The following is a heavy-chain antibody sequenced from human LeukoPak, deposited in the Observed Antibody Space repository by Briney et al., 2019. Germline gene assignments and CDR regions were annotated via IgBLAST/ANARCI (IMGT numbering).Heavy chain of an antibody. V-gene: IGHV1-2*04. CDR3: AAPLGYCSGDSCPYDALDV. J-gene: IGHJ3*01. Sequence: AASVTVSCKASGYTLTDYFIHWVRQAPGQGLEWMGWIDPVSGFTRLARKFQDWVIMTGDTSTSTTYLELSGLTFDDTAIYYCAAPLGYCSGDSCPYDALDVWGQGTVVTVSS. CDR1: GYTLTDYF. D-gene: IGHD2-15*01. CDR2: IDPVSGFT.